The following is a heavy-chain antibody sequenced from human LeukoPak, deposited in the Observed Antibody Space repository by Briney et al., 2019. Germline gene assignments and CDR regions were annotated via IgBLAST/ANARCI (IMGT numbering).Heavy chain of an antibody. D-gene: IGHD6-19*01. Sequence: SETLSLTCTVSGGSISSYYWSWIRQPAGKGLEWIGRIYTSGSTNYNPSLKSRVTMSVDTSKNQFPLKLSSVTAADTAVYYCAREIYSSGWYHNDYWGQGTLVTVSS. CDR1: GGSISSYY. CDR2: IYTSGST. V-gene: IGHV4-4*07. J-gene: IGHJ4*02. CDR3: AREIYSSGWYHNDY.